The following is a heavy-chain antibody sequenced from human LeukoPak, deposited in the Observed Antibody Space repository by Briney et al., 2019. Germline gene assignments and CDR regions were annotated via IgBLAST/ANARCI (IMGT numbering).Heavy chain of an antibody. D-gene: IGHD6-13*01. CDR2: INPNSGGT. CDR3: ARDSRSSWYMDY. J-gene: IGHJ4*02. Sequence: ASVKVSCKASGYTFTGYYMHWGRQAPGQGLEWMGWINPNSGGTNYAQKFQGRVTMTRDTSISTAYMELSRLRSDDTAVYYCARDSRSSWYMDYWGQGTLVTVSS. V-gene: IGHV1-2*02. CDR1: GYTFTGYY.